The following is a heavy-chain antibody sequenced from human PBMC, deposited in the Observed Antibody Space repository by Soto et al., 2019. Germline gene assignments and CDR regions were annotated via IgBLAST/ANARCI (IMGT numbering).Heavy chain of an antibody. CDR1: GFSLSTSGVG. CDR3: AHLTPYGSGSYYVHAFDI. V-gene: IGHV2-5*02. Sequence: QITLKESGPTLVKPTQTLTLTCTFSGFSLSTSGVGVGWIRQPPGKALEWLALIYWDDDKRYSPSLNIRLTIPKDTSKNPVVLTMTNMDPVDTATYYCAHLTPYGSGSYYVHAFDIWGQGTIVTVSS. D-gene: IGHD3-10*01. CDR2: IYWDDDK. J-gene: IGHJ3*02.